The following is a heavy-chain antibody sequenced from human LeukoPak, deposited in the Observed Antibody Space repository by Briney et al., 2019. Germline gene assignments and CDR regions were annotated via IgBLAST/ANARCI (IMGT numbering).Heavy chain of an antibody. J-gene: IGHJ3*02. Sequence: PSETLSLTCTVSGGSISSSSYYWGWIRQPPGKGLEWIGSIYYSGSTYYNPSLKSRVTISVDTSKNQFSLKLSSVTAADTAVYYCARGKTIFGVVIIHHAFDIWGQGTMVTVSS. V-gene: IGHV4-39*07. CDR1: GGSISSSSYY. CDR3: ARGKTIFGVVIIHHAFDI. CDR2: IYYSGST. D-gene: IGHD3-3*01.